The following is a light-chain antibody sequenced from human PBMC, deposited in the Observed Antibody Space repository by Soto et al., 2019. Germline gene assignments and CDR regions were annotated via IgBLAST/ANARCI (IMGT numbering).Light chain of an antibody. CDR1: SSDIGAYNY. V-gene: IGLV2-8*01. Sequence: QSALTQPPSASGSPGQSVTISCTGTSSDIGAYNYVSWFQQHPGEAPKLIISEVNKRPSGVPDRFSGPKSGNTASLTVSGLQAEDEADYYCTSYGGRDNLMFGGGTKLTVL. CDR2: EVN. CDR3: TSYGGRDNLM. J-gene: IGLJ3*02.